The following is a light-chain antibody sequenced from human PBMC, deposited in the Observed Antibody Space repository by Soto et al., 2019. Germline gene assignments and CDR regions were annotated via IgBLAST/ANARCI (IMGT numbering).Light chain of an antibody. CDR3: CSYAGSYV. CDR2: DVS. J-gene: IGLJ1*01. V-gene: IGLV2-11*01. CDR1: CSDVGGYNY. Sequence: QSVRTQARSGSGAPGQAGSISCTGTCSDVGGYNYVSWYQQHPGKAPKLMIYDVSKRPSGVPDRFSGSKSGNTASLTISGLQAEDEADYYCCSYAGSYVFGTGTKVTVL.